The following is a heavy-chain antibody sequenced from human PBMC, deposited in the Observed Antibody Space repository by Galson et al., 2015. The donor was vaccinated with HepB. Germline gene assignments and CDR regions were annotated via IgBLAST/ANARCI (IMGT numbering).Heavy chain of an antibody. Sequence: SLRLSCAASGFTFYSYGMHWVRQPPGKGLEWVAVISYDGTKKYYADSVKGRFTISRDDSKNTLYLQMNSLRPQDTAVYYCVKDQGVVDYCGNTLDYWGQGALVTVSS. CDR1: GFTFYSYG. V-gene: IGHV3-30*18. D-gene: IGHD4-23*01. CDR2: ISYDGTKK. CDR3: VKDQGVVDYCGNTLDY. J-gene: IGHJ4*02.